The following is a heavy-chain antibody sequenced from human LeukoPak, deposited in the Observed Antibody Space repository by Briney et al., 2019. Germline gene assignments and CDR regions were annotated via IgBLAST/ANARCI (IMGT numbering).Heavy chain of an antibody. V-gene: IGHV1-2*06. CDR3: VGGDSSSGYAGYQPRRYNWFDP. D-gene: IGHD6-13*01. Sequence: ASVKVSCKASGYTFTGYYMHWVRQAPGQGLEWMGRINPNSGGTNYAQKFQGRVTMTRDTSISTAYMELSRLRSDDTAVYYCVGGDSSSGYAGYQPRRYNWFDPWGQGTLVTVSS. CDR1: GYTFTGYY. J-gene: IGHJ5*02. CDR2: INPNSGGT.